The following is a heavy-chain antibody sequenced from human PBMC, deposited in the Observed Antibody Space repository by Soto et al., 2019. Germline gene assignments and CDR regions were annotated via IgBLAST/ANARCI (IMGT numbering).Heavy chain of an antibody. J-gene: IGHJ4*02. Sequence: GGSLRLSCAASGFTFSDHYMDWVRQAPGKGLEWVGRTRNKANSYTTEYAASVKGRFTISRDDSKNSLYLQMNSLKTEDTAVYYCARVPPFLVVETATGGGWGQGTLVTVSS. CDR2: TRNKANSYTT. D-gene: IGHD2-21*02. CDR3: ARVPPFLVVETATGGG. CDR1: GFTFSDHY. V-gene: IGHV3-72*01.